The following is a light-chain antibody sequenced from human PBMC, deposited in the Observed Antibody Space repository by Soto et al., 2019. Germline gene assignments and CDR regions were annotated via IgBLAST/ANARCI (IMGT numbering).Light chain of an antibody. Sequence: EIEVTQSPSPVAGFLGDRVNLPCRASQDIAAYLAWYQHKPGRAPELLIHAASSWQSGVPSRFSGSGSGTDFTLTINSLQPEDFATYYCQQAYSFPITFGQGTRLEIK. CDR1: QDIAAY. CDR3: QQAYSFPIT. CDR2: AAS. V-gene: IGKV1-12*01. J-gene: IGKJ5*01.